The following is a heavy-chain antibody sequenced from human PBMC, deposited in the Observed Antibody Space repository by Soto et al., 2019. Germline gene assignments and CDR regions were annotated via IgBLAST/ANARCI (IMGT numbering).Heavy chain of an antibody. CDR1: GFTFGNYA. Sequence: QPGGSLRLSCAASGFTFGNYAMSWVRQAPGKGLEWVSAIAASGATTYYADSVKGRLTVSRDNSKNTLYLQMNSLRAEDTAVYYCAKDRGGSDWRFDYWGQGTLVTVSS. J-gene: IGHJ4*02. CDR3: AKDRGGSDWRFDY. V-gene: IGHV3-23*01. D-gene: IGHD6-19*01. CDR2: IAASGATT.